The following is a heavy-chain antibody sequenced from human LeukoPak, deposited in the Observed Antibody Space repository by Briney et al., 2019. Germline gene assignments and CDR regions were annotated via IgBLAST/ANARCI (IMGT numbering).Heavy chain of an antibody. CDR3: AKNSRSSGYYLDY. D-gene: IGHD3-22*01. J-gene: IGHJ4*02. V-gene: IGHV3-23*01. Sequence: GGSLRLSSAASGFTFSSFAMSWVRQAPGKGLEWVSTISGSGGSTSYADSVKVRFTISRDNSKNTLYLQMNSLRAEDTALYYCAKNSRSSGYYLDYWGQGTLVTVSS. CDR1: GFTFSSFA. CDR2: ISGSGGST.